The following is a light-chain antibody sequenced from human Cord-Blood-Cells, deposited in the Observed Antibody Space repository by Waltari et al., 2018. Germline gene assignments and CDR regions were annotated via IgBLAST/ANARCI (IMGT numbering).Light chain of an antibody. CDR1: QRLLHSNGYNY. V-gene: IGKV2-28*01. Sequence: DIVMTQSPLSLLVTPGEQASISCTSSQRLLHSNGYNYLDWYLQKQGQSPQLLIYLGSNRASGVPDRFSGSGSGTDFTLKINRVEAEDVGVYYCMQALQTPYTFGQGTKLEIK. J-gene: IGKJ2*01. CDR2: LGS. CDR3: MQALQTPYT.